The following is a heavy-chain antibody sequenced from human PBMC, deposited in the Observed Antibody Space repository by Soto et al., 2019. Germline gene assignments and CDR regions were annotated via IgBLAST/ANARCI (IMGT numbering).Heavy chain of an antibody. CDR3: ARGIGYNFGHFAS. CDR1: GGSISNYY. J-gene: IGHJ4*02. V-gene: IGHV4-59*01. D-gene: IGHD5-18*01. CDR2: MYYSGTT. Sequence: SETLSLTCTVSGGSISNYYWTWIRLPPGKGLEWIGYMYYSGTTNYNPSLKSRVTISLDTSKNQFSLKLTSVTAADTAMYYCARGIGYNFGHFASWGQGTLVTVSS.